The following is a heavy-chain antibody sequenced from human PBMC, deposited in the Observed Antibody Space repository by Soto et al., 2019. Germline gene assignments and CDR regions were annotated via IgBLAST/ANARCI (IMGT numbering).Heavy chain of an antibody. D-gene: IGHD5-12*01. J-gene: IGHJ4*02. CDR1: GFTFSDYS. CDR2: ITSSSIYI. Sequence: PGGSLRLSCAASGFTFSDYSVNWVRQAPGKGLEWVSSITSSSIYIYYADSVKGRFTISRDNAKNSLYLQMNSLRAEDTAVYYCARVRVATVSEYYFDYWGQGTLVTVSS. CDR3: ARVRVATVSEYYFDY. V-gene: IGHV3-21*01.